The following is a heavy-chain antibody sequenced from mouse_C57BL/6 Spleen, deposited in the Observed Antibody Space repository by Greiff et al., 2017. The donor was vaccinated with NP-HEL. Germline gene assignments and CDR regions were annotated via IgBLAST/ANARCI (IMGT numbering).Heavy chain of an antibody. V-gene: IGHV2-5*01. Sequence: VQVVESGPGLVQPSQSLSITCTVSGFSLTSSDVHWVRQSPGKGLEWLGVIWRGGSTDYNAAFMSRLSITKDNSKSQVFFKMNSLQADDTAIYYSAKTGGYAMDYWGQGTSVTVSS. CDR1: GFSLTSSD. CDR2: IWRGGST. J-gene: IGHJ4*01. CDR3: AKTGGYAMDY.